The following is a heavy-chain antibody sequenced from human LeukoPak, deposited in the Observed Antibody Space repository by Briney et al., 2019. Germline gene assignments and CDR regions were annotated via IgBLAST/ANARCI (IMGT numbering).Heavy chain of an antibody. V-gene: IGHV4-59*12. CDR3: ARDLCRACAFDI. CDR1: GGSISSYY. J-gene: IGHJ3*02. CDR2: IYYSGST. D-gene: IGHD3-10*02. Sequence: PSETLSLTCTVSGGSISSYYWSWIRQPPGKGLEWIGYIYYSGSTNYNPSLKSRVTISVDTSKNQFSLKLGSVTAADTAVYYCARDLCRACAFDIWGQGTMVTVSS.